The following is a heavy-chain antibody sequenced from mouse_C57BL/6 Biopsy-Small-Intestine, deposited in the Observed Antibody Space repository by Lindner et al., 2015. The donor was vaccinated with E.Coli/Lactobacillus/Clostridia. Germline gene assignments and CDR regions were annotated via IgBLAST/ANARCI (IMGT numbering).Heavy chain of an antibody. Sequence: VQLQESGGGLVQPKGSLKLSCAASGFSFNTYAMNWVRQAPGKGLEWVARIRSKSNNYATYYADSVKDRFTISRDDSESMLYLQMNNLKTEDTAMYYCVRQRYYDYDGAWFAYWGQGTLVTVSA. D-gene: IGHD2-4*01. V-gene: IGHV10-1*01. CDR2: IRSKSNNYAT. J-gene: IGHJ3*01. CDR1: GFSFNTYA. CDR3: VRQRYYDYDGAWFAY.